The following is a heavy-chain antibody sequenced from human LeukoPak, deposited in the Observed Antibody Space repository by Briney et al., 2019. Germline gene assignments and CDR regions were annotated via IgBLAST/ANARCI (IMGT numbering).Heavy chain of an antibody. CDR1: GGSFSSGSYY. CDR2: IYYSGST. J-gene: IGHJ5*02. CDR3: ARSGGYWFDP. V-gene: IGHV4-61*01. Sequence: SETLSLTCTVFGGSFSSGSYYWSWIRQPPGKGLEWIGYIYYSGSTNYNPSLKSRVTISVDTSKNQFSLKLSSVTAADTAMYYCARSGGYWFDPWGQGTLVTISS. D-gene: IGHD3-10*01.